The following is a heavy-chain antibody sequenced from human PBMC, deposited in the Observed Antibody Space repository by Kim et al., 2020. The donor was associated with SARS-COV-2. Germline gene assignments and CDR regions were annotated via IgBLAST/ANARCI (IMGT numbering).Heavy chain of an antibody. Sequence: GGSLRLSCAASGFTFSSYSMSWVRQAPGKGLEWVSYISSSSNNIYYADSVKGRFTISRDNAKNSLYLQLNSLRDEDTAVYYCARDLKPSIYYYGMDVWGQGTTVTVSS. CDR1: GFTFSSYS. CDR3: ARDLKPSIYYYGMDV. CDR2: ISSSSNNI. V-gene: IGHV3-48*02. J-gene: IGHJ6*02.